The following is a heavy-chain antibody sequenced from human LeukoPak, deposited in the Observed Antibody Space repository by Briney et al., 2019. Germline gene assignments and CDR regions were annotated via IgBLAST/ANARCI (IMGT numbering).Heavy chain of an antibody. CDR3: ARDLGSSDGDYGYYYYYGMDV. CDR2: INPNSGGT. Sequence: ASVKVSCEASGYTFTGYYMHWVRQAPGQGLEWMGWINPNSGGTNYAQKFQGRVTMTRDTSISTAYMELSRLRSDDTAVYYCARDLGSSDGDYGYYYYYGMDVWGQGTTVTVSS. D-gene: IGHD4-17*01. J-gene: IGHJ6*02. V-gene: IGHV1-2*02. CDR1: GYTFTGYY.